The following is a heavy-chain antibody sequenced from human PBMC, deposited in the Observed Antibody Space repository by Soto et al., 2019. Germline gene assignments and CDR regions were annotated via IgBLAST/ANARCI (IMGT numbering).Heavy chain of an antibody. V-gene: IGHV4-59*01. Sequence: ETLSRTCPVSGGSISSYYWTWIRQPPGKGLEYIGYIYYSGRTYYNPSLKSRVTISVDTSKNQFSLKLSSVTAADTAVYYCARGHLGITTTGTWYDFDYWGQGTLVTVSS. CDR1: GGSISSYY. D-gene: IGHD3-9*01. CDR2: IYYSGRT. J-gene: IGHJ4*02. CDR3: ARGHLGITTTGTWYDFDY.